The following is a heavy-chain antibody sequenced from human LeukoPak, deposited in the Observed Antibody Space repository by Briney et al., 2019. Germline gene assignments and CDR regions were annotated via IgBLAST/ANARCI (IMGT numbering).Heavy chain of an antibody. D-gene: IGHD6-6*01. CDR3: AKDIHYSTSSVVFDY. V-gene: IGHV3-7*03. Sequence: GGSLRLSCAASGFTFSSYWMSWVRQAPGKGLEWVANIKQDGSEKYYVDSVKGRFTISRDNAKNSLYLQMNSLRAEDTALYYCAKDIHYSTSSVVFDYWGQGTLVTVSS. J-gene: IGHJ4*02. CDR2: IKQDGSEK. CDR1: GFTFSSYW.